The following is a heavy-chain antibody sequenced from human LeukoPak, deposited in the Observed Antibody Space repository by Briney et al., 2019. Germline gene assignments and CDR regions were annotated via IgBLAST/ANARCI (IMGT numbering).Heavy chain of an antibody. CDR2: IIPILGIA. CDR1: GGTFSSYT. D-gene: IGHD6-13*01. V-gene: IGHV1-69*02. Sequence: SVKVSCKASGGTFSSYTISWVRQAPGQGLEWMGRIIPILGIANYAQKFQGRVTITADKSTSTAYMELSSLRSEDTAVYYCARIIAAAGPYNWFDPWGQGTLVTVSS. CDR3: ARIIAAAGPYNWFDP. J-gene: IGHJ5*02.